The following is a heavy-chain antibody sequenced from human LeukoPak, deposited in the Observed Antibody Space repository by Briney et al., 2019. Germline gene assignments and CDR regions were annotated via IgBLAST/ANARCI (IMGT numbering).Heavy chain of an antibody. CDR3: AREHCAGGYCYFLDY. CDR1: DYPISSGYF. CDR2: ISHSGST. Sequence: PSETLSLTCSVTDYPISSGYFGGWIRQPPQKGLEGIATISHSGSTYFNPSLKSRFIVSIDASKNQFSLNLTSVTAADTAVYYCAREHCAGGYCYFLDYWGQGTLVTVSS. J-gene: IGHJ4*02. V-gene: IGHV4-38-2*02. D-gene: IGHD3-16*02.